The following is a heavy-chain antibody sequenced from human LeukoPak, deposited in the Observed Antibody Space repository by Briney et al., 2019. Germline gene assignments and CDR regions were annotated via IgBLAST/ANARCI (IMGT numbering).Heavy chain of an antibody. J-gene: IGHJ4*02. V-gene: IGHV4-34*01. CDR1: GGSISGYY. Sequence: SETLSLTCSVSGGSISGYYWSWIRQPPGKGLEWIGEINHSGSTNYNPSLKSRVTISVDTSKNQFSLKLSSVTAADTAVDYCARGLRTSYLSGSYYKGSDFDYWGQGTLVTVSS. D-gene: IGHD3-10*01. CDR2: INHSGST. CDR3: ARGLRTSYLSGSYYKGSDFDY.